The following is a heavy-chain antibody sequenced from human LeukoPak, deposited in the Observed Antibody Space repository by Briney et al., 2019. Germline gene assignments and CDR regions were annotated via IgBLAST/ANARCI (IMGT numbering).Heavy chain of an antibody. CDR3: ARHSYYGSGSSFGY. Sequence: PSETLSLTCTVSGGSISSSSYYWGWIRQPPGKGLEWIGSIYYSGSTYYNPSLKSRVTISVDTSKNQFSLKLSSVTAADTAVYYCARHSYYGSGSSFGYWGQGTLVTVSS. CDR2: IYYSGST. J-gene: IGHJ4*02. V-gene: IGHV4-39*01. CDR1: GGSISSSSYY. D-gene: IGHD3-10*01.